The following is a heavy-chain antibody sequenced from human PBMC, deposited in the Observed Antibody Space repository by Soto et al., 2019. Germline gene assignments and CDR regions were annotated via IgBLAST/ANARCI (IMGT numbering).Heavy chain of an antibody. CDR1: GYTFTGYY. D-gene: IGHD6-19*01. CDR3: AIFSSGWLFDY. V-gene: IGHV1-2*02. CDR2: INPTSGGT. Sequence: QVQLVQSGAEVKKPGASVKVSCKASGYTFTGYYMHWVRQAPGQGLEWMGWINPTSGGTNYAQKFQGRGTMTRDTSISTAYMERSRLRSDDQAVYSCAIFSSGWLFDYWGQGPLVTVSS. J-gene: IGHJ4*02.